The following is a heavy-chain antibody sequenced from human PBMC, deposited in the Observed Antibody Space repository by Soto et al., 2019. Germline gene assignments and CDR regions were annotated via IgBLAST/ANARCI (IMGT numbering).Heavy chain of an antibody. CDR3: AKDMHGNGEYYFDY. D-gene: IGHD4-17*01. CDR1: GFTFSSYG. Sequence: QVRLVESGGGVVQPGRSLRLSCAASGFTFSSYGMHWVRQAPGKGLEWVAVVSYDGSKKYYADSVKGRFTISRDNSMSTLFLQMSSLRAEDTAVYHCAKDMHGNGEYYFDYWGQGSLVTVSS. V-gene: IGHV3-30*18. CDR2: VSYDGSKK. J-gene: IGHJ4*02.